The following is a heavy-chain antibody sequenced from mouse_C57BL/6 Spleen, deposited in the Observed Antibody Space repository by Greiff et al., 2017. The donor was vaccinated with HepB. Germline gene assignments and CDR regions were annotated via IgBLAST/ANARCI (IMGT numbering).Heavy chain of an antibody. J-gene: IGHJ1*03. CDR1: GYTFTSYW. CDR3: ARYITTVNWYFDV. CDR2: IDPSDSET. V-gene: IGHV1-52*01. Sequence: QVQLKQPGAELVRPGSSVKLSCKASGYTFTSYWMHWVKQRPIQGLEWIGNIDPSDSETHYNQKFKDKATLTVDKSSSTAYMQLSSLTSEDSAVYYCARYITTVNWYFDVWGTGTTVTVSS. D-gene: IGHD1-1*01.